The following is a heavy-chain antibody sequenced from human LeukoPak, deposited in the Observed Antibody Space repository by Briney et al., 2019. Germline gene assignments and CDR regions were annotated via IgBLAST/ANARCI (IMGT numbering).Heavy chain of an antibody. Sequence: SDTLSLTCTLSVGSISSSSYYWGWVRQPPGKGLEWIGSIYYSGSTYYNPSLKSRVTISVDTSKNQFSLKLSSVTAADTAVYYCARQTYSSGWYWFDPWGQGTLVTVSS. V-gene: IGHV4-39*01. CDR1: VGSISSSSYY. J-gene: IGHJ5*02. D-gene: IGHD6-19*01. CDR3: ARQTYSSGWYWFDP. CDR2: IYYSGST.